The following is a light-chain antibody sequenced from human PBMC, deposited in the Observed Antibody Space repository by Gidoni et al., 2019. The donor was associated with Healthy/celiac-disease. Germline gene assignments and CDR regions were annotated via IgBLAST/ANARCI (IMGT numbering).Light chain of an antibody. Sequence: DIQMTHSPSTLSASVGDRVTITCRASQNINSWLAWYQQKPGKAPKLLIYDASSLESGVPSRFSGSGSGTEFTLTISSLQPDDFATYYCQQYNTYPWTFGQGTKVEI. J-gene: IGKJ1*01. CDR2: DAS. CDR3: QQYNTYPWT. V-gene: IGKV1-5*01. CDR1: QNINSW.